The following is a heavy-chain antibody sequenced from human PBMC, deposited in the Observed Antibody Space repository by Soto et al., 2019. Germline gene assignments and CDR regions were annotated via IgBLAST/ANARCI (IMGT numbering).Heavy chain of an antibody. Sequence: SETLSLTCTVSGGSISSGDYYWSWIRQPPGKGLEWIGYIYYSGSTYYNPSLKSRVTISVDTSKDQFSLKLSSVTAADTAVYYCARDFTDSSGPTLGMGVWGQGTTVTVSS. J-gene: IGHJ6*02. CDR1: GGSISSGDYY. CDR3: ARDFTDSSGPTLGMGV. D-gene: IGHD6-19*01. CDR2: IYYSGST. V-gene: IGHV4-30-4*01.